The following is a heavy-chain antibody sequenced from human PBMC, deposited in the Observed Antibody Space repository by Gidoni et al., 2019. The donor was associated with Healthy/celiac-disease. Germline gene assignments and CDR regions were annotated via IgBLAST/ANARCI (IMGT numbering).Heavy chain of an antibody. CDR3: TTTVPTRITMVRGVDDY. CDR1: GFTFSNAW. CDR2: IKSKTDGGTT. Sequence: EVQLVESGGGLVKPGGSLRLSCSASGFTFSNAWMNWVRQAPGKGLDWVGRIKSKTDGGTTDYAAPVKGRFTISRDDSKNTLYLQMNSLKTEDTAVYYCTTTVPTRITMVRGVDDYWGQGTLVTVSS. D-gene: IGHD3-10*01. J-gene: IGHJ4*02. V-gene: IGHV3-15*07.